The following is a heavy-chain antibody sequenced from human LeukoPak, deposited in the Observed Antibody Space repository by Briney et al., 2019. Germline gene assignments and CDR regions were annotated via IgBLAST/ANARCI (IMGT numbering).Heavy chain of an antibody. CDR3: ARDRAGTDIVVVPAAIHFDY. CDR2: ISSSSSYI. Sequence: GGSLRLSCAASGFTFSSYSMNWVRQAPGKGLEWVSSISSSSSYIYYADSVKGRFTISRDNAKNSLYLQMNSLRAEDTAVYYCARDRAGTDIVVVPAAIHFDYWGQGTLVTVSS. D-gene: IGHD2-2*01. CDR1: GFTFSSYS. J-gene: IGHJ4*02. V-gene: IGHV3-21*01.